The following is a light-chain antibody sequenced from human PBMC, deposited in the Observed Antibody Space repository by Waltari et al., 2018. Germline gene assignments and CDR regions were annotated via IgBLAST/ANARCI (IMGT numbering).Light chain of an antibody. J-gene: IGKJ2*01. V-gene: IGKV3-20*01. Sequence: EIVLTPSPGTLSLSQGERATLSCRASQSVSGNNLAWYQQNPAQAPRLLIHGASSRATGIPDRFSGSGSGTDFTLTISRLEPEDFAVYYCQQYGRSWNTFGQGTKLEIK. CDR3: QQYGRSWNT. CDR2: GAS. CDR1: QSVSGNN.